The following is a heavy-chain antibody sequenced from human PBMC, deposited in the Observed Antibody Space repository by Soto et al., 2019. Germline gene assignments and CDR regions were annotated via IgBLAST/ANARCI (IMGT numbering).Heavy chain of an antibody. D-gene: IGHD6-19*01. CDR3: ARDPGSGWPPFDY. Sequence: QVQLVESGGGVVQPGRSLRLSCAASGFTFNSYAMHWVRQAPGKGLEWVAVISYDGGNKYYADSVKGRFTISRDNSKNTLYLQMHSLRAEDTAVYYCARDPGSGWPPFDYWGQGTLVTVSS. J-gene: IGHJ4*02. CDR2: ISYDGGNK. V-gene: IGHV3-30-3*01. CDR1: GFTFNSYA.